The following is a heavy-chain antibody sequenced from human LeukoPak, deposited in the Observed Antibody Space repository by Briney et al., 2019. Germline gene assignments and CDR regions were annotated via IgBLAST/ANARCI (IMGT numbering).Heavy chain of an antibody. CDR2: IYYSGST. J-gene: IGHJ4*02. D-gene: IGHD3-10*01. CDR1: GGSISSYY. CDR3: ARDSSYYYGSGSSSHFDY. V-gene: IGHV4-59*01. Sequence: SETLSLTCTVSGGSISSYYWSWIRQPPGKGLEWIGYIYYSGSTNYNPSLKSRVTISVDTSKNQFSLKLSSVTAADTAVYYCARDSSYYYGSGSSSHFDYWGQGTLVTVSS.